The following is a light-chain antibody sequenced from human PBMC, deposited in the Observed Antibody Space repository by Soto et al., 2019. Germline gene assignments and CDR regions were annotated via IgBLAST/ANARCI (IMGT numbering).Light chain of an antibody. V-gene: IGKV3-15*01. CDR1: QNIRNN. CDR2: GAS. J-gene: IGKJ2*01. Sequence: EIVMTQSPATLSVSPGERATLSCRASQNIRNNLAWYQQKPGQAPRLLVYGASTRATGIPARFSGSGSGTEFTLTINSLQSEDFALYHCKHYHNWPEFGQGTKVDIK. CDR3: KHYHNWPE.